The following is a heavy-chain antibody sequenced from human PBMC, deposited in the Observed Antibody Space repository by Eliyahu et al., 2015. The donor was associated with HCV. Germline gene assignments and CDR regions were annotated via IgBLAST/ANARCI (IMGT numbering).Heavy chain of an antibody. D-gene: IGHD3-22*01. CDR1: GGSISXYY. CDR2: IYYSGST. V-gene: IGHV4-59*08. CDR3: ARQTYYYDSSGYGARTTFDI. J-gene: IGHJ3*02. Sequence: QVQLQESGPGLVKPSDTLSLTCTVSGGSISXYYXSWIRQPPGKGLEWVGYIYYSGSTNYSPPLKSRVTISVDTSKNQFSLKLSPVTAADTAVYYCARQTYYYDSSGYGARTTFDIWGQGTMVTVSS.